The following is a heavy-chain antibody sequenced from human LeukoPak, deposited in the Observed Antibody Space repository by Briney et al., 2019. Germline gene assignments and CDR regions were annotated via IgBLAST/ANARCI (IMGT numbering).Heavy chain of an antibody. CDR2: INPSDGAT. D-gene: IGHD3-10*01. J-gene: IGHJ6*03. CDR1: GYTFTMYY. V-gene: IGHV1-46*01. Sequence: ASVKVSCKASGYTFTMYYIHWVRQAPGQGLEWMGMINPSDGATTYAQRFQGRVTMTRDMSTTTVDMDLRSLRFEEAAVYFCARGQRGGVRANLGGLFASYYTYYYMDVWGRGTTVTVSS. CDR3: ARGQRGGVRANLGGLFASYYTYYYMDV.